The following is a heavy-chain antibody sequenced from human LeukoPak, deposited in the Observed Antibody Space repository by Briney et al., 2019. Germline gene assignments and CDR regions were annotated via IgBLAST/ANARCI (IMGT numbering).Heavy chain of an antibody. J-gene: IGHJ6*03. CDR3: ARVKPGFDWLQRYYYYYMDV. CDR2: ISSSGSTI. V-gene: IGHV3-48*03. CDR1: GFTFSSYE. Sequence: GGSLRLSCAASGFTFSSYEMNWVRQAPGKGLEWVSYISSSGSTIYYADSVKGRFTISRDNAKNSLYLQMNSLRAEDTAVYYCARVKPGFDWLQRYYYYYMDVWGKGTTVTISS. D-gene: IGHD3-9*01.